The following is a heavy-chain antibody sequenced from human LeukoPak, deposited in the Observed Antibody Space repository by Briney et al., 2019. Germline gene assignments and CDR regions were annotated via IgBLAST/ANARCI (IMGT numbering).Heavy chain of an antibody. V-gene: IGHV3-49*03. Sequence: QPGGSLRLSCTASGFTFGDYTTNWFRQAPGKGLEWVGFIRSKDYGGTTEYAASAKDRFSISRDDSKCIAYLQMNSPKTEDTAVYYCTREWELPGSDFDYWGQGTLVTVSS. CDR1: GFTFGDYT. CDR2: IRSKDYGGTT. CDR3: TREWELPGSDFDY. D-gene: IGHD1-26*01. J-gene: IGHJ4*02.